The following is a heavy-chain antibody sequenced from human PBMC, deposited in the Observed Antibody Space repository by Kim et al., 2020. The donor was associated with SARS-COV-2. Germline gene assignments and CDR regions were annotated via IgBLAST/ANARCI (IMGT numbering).Heavy chain of an antibody. D-gene: IGHD5-18*01. Sequence: SYAQKLQGRVTMTRDTSTSTVYRELSSLRSEDTAVYYCARGGYSYGCFGYWGQGTLVTVSS. J-gene: IGHJ4*02. CDR3: ARGGYSYGCFGY. V-gene: IGHV1-46*01.